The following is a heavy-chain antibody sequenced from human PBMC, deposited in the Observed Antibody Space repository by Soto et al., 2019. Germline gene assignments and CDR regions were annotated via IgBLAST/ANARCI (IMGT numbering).Heavy chain of an antibody. D-gene: IGHD1-1*01. CDR3: ARDRNWNDLGFGFDY. CDR2: IIPIFGTA. Sequence: ASVKVSCKASGGTFSSYAISWVRQAPGQGLEWMGGIIPIFGTANYAQKFQGRVTITADESTSTAYMELSSLRSEDTAVYYCARDRNWNDLGFGFDYWGQGTLVTVSS. J-gene: IGHJ4*02. V-gene: IGHV1-69*13. CDR1: GGTFSSYA.